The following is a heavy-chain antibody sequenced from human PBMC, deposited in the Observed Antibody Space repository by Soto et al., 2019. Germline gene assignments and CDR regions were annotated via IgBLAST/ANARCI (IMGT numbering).Heavy chain of an antibody. CDR1: GYTFTSYD. D-gene: IGHD3-22*01. V-gene: IGHV1-8*01. J-gene: IGHJ4*02. CDR2: MNPNSGNT. Sequence: ASVKVSCKASGYTFTSYDINWVRQATGQGLEWMGWMNPNSGNTGYAQKFQGRVTMTRNTSISTAYMELSSLRSEDTAVYYCARVSPRYYDISGYSDYWGQGTLVTVSS. CDR3: ARVSPRYYDISGYSDY.